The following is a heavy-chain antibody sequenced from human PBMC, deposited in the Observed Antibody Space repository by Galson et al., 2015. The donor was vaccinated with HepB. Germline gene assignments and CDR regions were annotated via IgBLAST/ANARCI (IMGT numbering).Heavy chain of an antibody. J-gene: IGHJ4*02. Sequence: SVKVSCKASGYTFSDHYIQWVRQAPGQGLEWMGWITPKRGDTNYAQTFKGRVTMTRDTSTSTAYLEVSGLRSDDTAMYYCARDDGYNSGWGNWGQGTLVTVSS. CDR2: ITPKRGDT. CDR1: GYTFSDHY. V-gene: IGHV1-2*02. D-gene: IGHD6-19*01. CDR3: ARDDGYNSGWGN.